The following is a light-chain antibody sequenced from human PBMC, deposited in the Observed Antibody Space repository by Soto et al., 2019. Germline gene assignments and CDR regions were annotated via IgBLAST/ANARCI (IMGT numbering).Light chain of an antibody. Sequence: QSVLTQPASVSGSPGQSITISCTGTSSDIGAYNYVSWYQHHPGKAPKLMIHDVTNRPSGISNRFSGSKSGNTASLTISGLQAEDEADYYCSSYRSLSTLVFGGGTKVTVL. CDR3: SSYRSLSTLV. V-gene: IGLV2-14*03. CDR1: SSDIGAYNY. CDR2: DVT. J-gene: IGLJ2*01.